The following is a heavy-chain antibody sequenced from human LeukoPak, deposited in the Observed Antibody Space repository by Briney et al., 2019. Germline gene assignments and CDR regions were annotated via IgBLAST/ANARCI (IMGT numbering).Heavy chain of an antibody. V-gene: IGHV1-69*05. D-gene: IGHD5-24*01. Sequence: SVKVSCKASGGTFSSYAISWVRQAPGQGLEWMGGIIPIFGTANYAQKFQGRVTITTDESTSTVYMELSSLRSEDTAVYYCARDREATEPHFDPWGQGTLVTVSS. CDR2: IIPIFGTA. CDR1: GGTFSSYA. J-gene: IGHJ5*02. CDR3: ARDREATEPHFDP.